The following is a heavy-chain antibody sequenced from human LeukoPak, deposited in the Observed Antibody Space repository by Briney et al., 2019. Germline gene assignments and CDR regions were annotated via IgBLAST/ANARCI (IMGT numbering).Heavy chain of an antibody. CDR1: GGSISSNSYY. Sequence: SETLSLTCTVSGGSISSNSYYWGWIRQPPGKGLEWIGSIYYSGSTNYNPSLKSRVTISEDTSKNQFSLNLTSVTAADTAVYYCARRGYCSSTTCYAGGGFDYWGQGTLVTVSS. CDR3: ARRGYCSSTTCYAGGGFDY. J-gene: IGHJ4*02. D-gene: IGHD2-2*01. CDR2: IYYSGST. V-gene: IGHV4-39*01.